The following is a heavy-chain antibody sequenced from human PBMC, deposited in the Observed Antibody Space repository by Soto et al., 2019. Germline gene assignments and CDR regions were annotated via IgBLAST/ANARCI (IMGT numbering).Heavy chain of an antibody. D-gene: IGHD2-2*01. CDR2: INHSGST. Sequence: QVQLQQWGAGLLKPSETLSLTCAVYGGSFSDYYWSWIRQPPGKALEWIGEINHSGSTNYNPSLKSRVTISVDTSKNQFSLKLSSVTAADTAVYCCARGYCGSSSCHHIFDYWGQGILVTVSS. V-gene: IGHV4-34*01. CDR1: GGSFSDYY. CDR3: ARGYCGSSSCHHIFDY. J-gene: IGHJ4*02.